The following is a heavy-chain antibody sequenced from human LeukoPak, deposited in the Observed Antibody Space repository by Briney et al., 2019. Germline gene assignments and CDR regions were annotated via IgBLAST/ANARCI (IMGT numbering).Heavy chain of an antibody. V-gene: IGHV1-18*01. D-gene: IGHD3-3*01. Sequence: GASVKVSCKASGYTFTIYGISWVRQAPGQGLEWMGWISAYNGNTNYAQKLQGRVTMTTDTSTSTAYMELRSLRSDDTAVYYCARDRLVAIFGVVTTQYYYYGMDVWGQGTTVTVSS. CDR2: ISAYNGNT. CDR3: ARDRLVAIFGVVTTQYYYYGMDV. CDR1: GYTFTIYG. J-gene: IGHJ6*02.